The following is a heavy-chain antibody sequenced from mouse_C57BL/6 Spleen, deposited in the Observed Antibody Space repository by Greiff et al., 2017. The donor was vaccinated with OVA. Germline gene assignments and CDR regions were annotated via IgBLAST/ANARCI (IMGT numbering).Heavy chain of an antibody. D-gene: IGHD4-1*01. CDR3: ARCGTYYAMDY. CDR2: IDPSDSYT. J-gene: IGHJ4*01. CDR1: GYTFTSYW. Sequence: QVQLQQPGAELVMPGASVKLSCKASGYTFTSYWMHWVKQRPGQGLEWIGEIDPSDSYTNYNQKFKGKSTLTVDKSSSTAYMQLSSLTSEDSAVYYCARCGTYYAMDYWGQGTSVTVSS. V-gene: IGHV1-69*01.